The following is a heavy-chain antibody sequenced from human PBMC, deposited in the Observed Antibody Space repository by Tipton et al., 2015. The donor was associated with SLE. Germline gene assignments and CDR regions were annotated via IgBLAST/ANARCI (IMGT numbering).Heavy chain of an antibody. CDR3: ARDRPCWAPAAD. Sequence: SLRLSCAASGFTFSTYWMSWVRQAPGKGLEWVANIKQDGSERYYVDSVEGRLAVSRDNAKNSLYLQMNSLRVEDTAVYYCARDRPCWAPAADWGQGTLVTVSS. CDR2: IKQDGSER. CDR1: GFTFSTYW. V-gene: IGHV3-7*01. J-gene: IGHJ4*02. D-gene: IGHD2-2*01.